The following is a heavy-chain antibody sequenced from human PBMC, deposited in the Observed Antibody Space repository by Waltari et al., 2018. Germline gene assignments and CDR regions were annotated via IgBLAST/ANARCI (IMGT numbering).Heavy chain of an antibody. CDR2: FDPEDDET. CDR1: GYHLTEVS. V-gene: IGHV1-24*01. CDR3: ATGGVGADLYYFDY. Sequence: QVQLVQSGAAMKKLGASVKVSCKVSGYHLTEVSIHWVRQAPGKGLEWMGGFDPEDDETIYAQKFQGRVTLTEDTSTDTAYMELNSLRSEDTAVYYCATGGVGADLYYFDYWGQGALVTVSS. J-gene: IGHJ4*02. D-gene: IGHD1-26*01.